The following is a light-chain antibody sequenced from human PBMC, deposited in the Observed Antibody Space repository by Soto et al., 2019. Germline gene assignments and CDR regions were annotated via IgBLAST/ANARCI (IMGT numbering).Light chain of an antibody. Sequence: EIAMTQSPATLSVSPGERATLSCRASQSISTELAWYQQIHGQPPRLLIYSASTRATGVPARFTGSGSGSEFTLTISGLQSEDFAIYYCQQGHNWPLTFGQGTRLEI. V-gene: IGKV3-15*01. CDR1: QSISTE. CDR2: SAS. J-gene: IGKJ2*01. CDR3: QQGHNWPLT.